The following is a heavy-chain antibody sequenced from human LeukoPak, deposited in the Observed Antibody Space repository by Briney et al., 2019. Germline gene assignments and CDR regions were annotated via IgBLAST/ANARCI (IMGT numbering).Heavy chain of an antibody. Sequence: SETLSLTCTVSGGSISSSSYHWGWIRQPPGKGLEWIGSIYYSGSTYYNPSLKSRVTISVDTSKNQFSLKLSSVTAADTAVYYCAREPLAAAGTWFDPWGQGTLVTVSS. CDR1: GGSISSSSYH. J-gene: IGHJ5*02. D-gene: IGHD6-13*01. CDR3: AREPLAAAGTWFDP. V-gene: IGHV4-39*07. CDR2: IYYSGST.